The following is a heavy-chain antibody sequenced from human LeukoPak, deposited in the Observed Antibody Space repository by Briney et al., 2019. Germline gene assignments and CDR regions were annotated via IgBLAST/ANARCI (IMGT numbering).Heavy chain of an antibody. CDR2: INQVGSQR. CDR1: GFSFSSHW. V-gene: IGHV3-7*05. CDR3: ARSNREFASGTGDC. J-gene: IGHJ4*02. D-gene: IGHD1-14*01. Sequence: PGGSLRLSCAASGFSFSSHWMSWVRQAPGKGLEWVANINQVGSQRYYVDSVKGRFSISRDNVKNSLYLQMNSLRAEDTAVYYCARSNREFASGTGDCWGQGTLVTVSS.